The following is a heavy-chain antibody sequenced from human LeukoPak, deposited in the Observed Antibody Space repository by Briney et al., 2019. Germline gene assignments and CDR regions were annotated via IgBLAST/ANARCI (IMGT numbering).Heavy chain of an antibody. D-gene: IGHD5-24*01. CDR2: ISYDGSNK. V-gene: IGHV3-30-3*01. CDR1: GFTFSSYA. Sequence: GGSLRLSCAASGFTFSSYAMHWVRQAPGKGLEWVAVISYDGSNKYYADSVKGRFTISRDNSKNTLYLQMNSLRAEDTAVYYCARELIEMATSRPMPHFDYWGQGTLVTVSS. J-gene: IGHJ4*02. CDR3: ARELIEMATSRPMPHFDY.